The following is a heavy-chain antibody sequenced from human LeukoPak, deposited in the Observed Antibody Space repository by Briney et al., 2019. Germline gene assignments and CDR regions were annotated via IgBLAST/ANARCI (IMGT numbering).Heavy chain of an antibody. CDR2: ISGSGGST. V-gene: IGHV3-23*01. J-gene: IGHJ4*02. CDR1: GFTFSSYA. D-gene: IGHD1-26*01. Sequence: GGSLRLSCAASGFTFSSYAMSWVRQAPGKGLEWVSAISGSGGSTYYADSVKGRFTISRGNSKNTLYLQMNSLRAEDTAVYYCAKSVGYIVGATEHFDYWGQGTLVTVSS. CDR3: AKSVGYIVGATEHFDY.